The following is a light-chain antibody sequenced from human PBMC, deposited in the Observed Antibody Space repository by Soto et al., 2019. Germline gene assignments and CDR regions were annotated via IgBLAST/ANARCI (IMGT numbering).Light chain of an antibody. CDR2: KAS. Sequence: DIQMTQSPSTLSASVGDRVTITCRASQSISSWLAWYQQKPGKATKLLIYKASSLESGVPSRFSGSGSGTEFTLTISSLQPDDFATYYCQQYYSYPLTFGGGTKVEIK. J-gene: IGKJ4*02. V-gene: IGKV1-5*03. CDR1: QSISSW. CDR3: QQYYSYPLT.